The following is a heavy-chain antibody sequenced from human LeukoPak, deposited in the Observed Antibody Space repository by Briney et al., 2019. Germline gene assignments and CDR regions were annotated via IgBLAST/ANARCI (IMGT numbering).Heavy chain of an antibody. CDR2: INPNSGGT. Sequence: ASVKVSCKASGYTLTRYYIHWVRQAPGQGLEWMGWINPNSGGTNYAQKFQGRVTMTRDTSISTAYMELSRLRSDDTAVYYCATRIAVAGFDYWGQGTLVTVSS. CDR3: ATRIAVAGFDY. CDR1: GYTLTRYY. J-gene: IGHJ4*02. V-gene: IGHV1-2*02. D-gene: IGHD6-19*01.